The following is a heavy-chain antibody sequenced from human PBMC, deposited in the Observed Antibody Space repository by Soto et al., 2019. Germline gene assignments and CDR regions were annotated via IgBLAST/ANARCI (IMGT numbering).Heavy chain of an antibody. CDR1: GFTFSDYY. CDR2: ISSSGSTI. V-gene: IGHV3-11*01. D-gene: IGHD3-22*01. CDR3: ARGGGYYDSREFRASDDAFDI. Sequence: QVQLVESGGGLVKPGGSLRLSCAASGFTFSDYYMSWIRQAPGKGLEWVSYISSSGSTIYYADSVKVRFTISRDNAKNSLYLQMNSLRAEDTAVYYCARGGGYYDSREFRASDDAFDIWGQGTMVTVSS. J-gene: IGHJ3*02.